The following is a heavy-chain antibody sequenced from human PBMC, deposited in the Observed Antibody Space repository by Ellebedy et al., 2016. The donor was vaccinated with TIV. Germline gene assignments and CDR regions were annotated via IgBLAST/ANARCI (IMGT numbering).Heavy chain of an antibody. CDR2: IKQDGSEK. CDR3: ASMGSSLFDY. J-gene: IGHJ4*02. V-gene: IGHV3-7*01. D-gene: IGHD1-26*01. CDR1: RFTFSSYW. Sequence: GGSLRLSCAASRFTFSSYWMSWVRQAPGKGLEWVANIKQDGSEKYYVDSVKGRFTISRDNAKNSLYLQMNSLRAEDTAVYYCASMGSSLFDYWGQGTLVTVSS.